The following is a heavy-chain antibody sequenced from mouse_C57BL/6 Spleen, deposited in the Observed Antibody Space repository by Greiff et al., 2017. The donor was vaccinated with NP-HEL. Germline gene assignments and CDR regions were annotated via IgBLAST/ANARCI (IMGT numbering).Heavy chain of an antibody. CDR1: GFTFSSYA. D-gene: IGHD2-2*01. V-gene: IGHV5-4*01. CDR2: ISDGGSYT. Sequence: EVKLVESGGGLVKPGGSLKLSCAASGFTFSSYAMSWVRQTPEKRLEWVATISDGGSYTYYPDNVKGRFTISRDNAKNNLYLQMSHLKSEDTAMYYCARDGVTTGGPFAYWGQGTLVTVSA. CDR3: ARDGVTTGGPFAY. J-gene: IGHJ3*01.